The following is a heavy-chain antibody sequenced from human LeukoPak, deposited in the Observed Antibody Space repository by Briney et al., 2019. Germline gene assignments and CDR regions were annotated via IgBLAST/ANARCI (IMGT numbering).Heavy chain of an antibody. Sequence: PGGSLRLSCAASGFTFSSYSMNWVRQAPGKGLEWVSSISSSSSSYIYYADSVKGRFTISRDNAKNSLYLQMNSLRAEDTAVYYCARDRPLAAADHDYYYYGMDVWGQGTTVTVSS. J-gene: IGHJ6*02. CDR1: GFTFSSYS. CDR3: ARDRPLAAADHDYYYYGMDV. CDR2: ISSSSSSYI. D-gene: IGHD6-13*01. V-gene: IGHV3-21*01.